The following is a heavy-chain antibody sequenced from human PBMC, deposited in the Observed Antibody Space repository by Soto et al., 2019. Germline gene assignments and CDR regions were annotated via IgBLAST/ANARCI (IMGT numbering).Heavy chain of an antibody. D-gene: IGHD2-15*01. CDR1: GDSVSSNSAA. Sequence: SQTLSLTCAISGDSVSSNSAAWSWIRHAPSRGLEWLGRTYYRSKWYNDYAVSVKSRITINPDTSKNQFSLKLSSVTAADTAVYYCARCSGGSWIDGPWGQGTLVTVSS. V-gene: IGHV6-1*01. CDR3: ARCSGGSWIDGP. CDR2: TYYRSKWYN. J-gene: IGHJ5*02.